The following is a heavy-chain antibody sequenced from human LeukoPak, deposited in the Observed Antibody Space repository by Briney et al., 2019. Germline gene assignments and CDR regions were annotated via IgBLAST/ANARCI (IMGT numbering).Heavy chain of an antibody. CDR3: AELGITMIGGV. Sequence: GGSLRLSCAACGFTVSSSYMSWVRQAPGKGLEWVSAISGSGGSTYYADSVKGRFTISRDNAKNSLYLQMNSLRAEDTAVYYCAELGITMIGGVWGKGTTVTISS. J-gene: IGHJ6*04. D-gene: IGHD3-10*02. V-gene: IGHV3-23*01. CDR2: ISGSGGST. CDR1: GFTVSSSY.